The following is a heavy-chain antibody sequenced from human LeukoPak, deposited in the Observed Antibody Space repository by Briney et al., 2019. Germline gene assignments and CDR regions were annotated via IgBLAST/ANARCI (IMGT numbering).Heavy chain of an antibody. J-gene: IGHJ4*02. CDR3: ANGLTLDPLLAGSYSVVDY. CDR1: GVTYSIYA. V-gene: IGHV3-23*01. D-gene: IGHD1-26*01. CDR2: ISGSGGST. Sequence: GGSLTLSCAASGVTYSIYAISWVRQAPGKGLEWVSAISGSGGSTYYADSVKGRFTISRDNSKNTLYLQMNSLRAEDAVVDYWANGLTLDPLLAGSYSVVDYWGQGTLVTVSS.